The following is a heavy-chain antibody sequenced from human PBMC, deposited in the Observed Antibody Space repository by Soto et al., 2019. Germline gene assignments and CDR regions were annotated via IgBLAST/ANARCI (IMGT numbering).Heavy chain of an antibody. D-gene: IGHD3-22*01. Sequence: GGSLRLSCAASGFTFSSYAMHWVRQAPGKGLEWVAVISYDGSNKYYADSVKGRFTISRDNSKNTLYLQMNSLRAEDTAVYYCARDSGITMIVVVITTLDYWGQGTLVTVSS. CDR2: ISYDGSNK. CDR3: ARDSGITMIVVVITTLDY. V-gene: IGHV3-30-3*01. J-gene: IGHJ4*02. CDR1: GFTFSSYA.